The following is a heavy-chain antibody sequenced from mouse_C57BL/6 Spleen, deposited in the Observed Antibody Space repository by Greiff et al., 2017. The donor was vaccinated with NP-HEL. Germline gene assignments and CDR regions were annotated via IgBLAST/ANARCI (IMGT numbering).Heavy chain of an antibody. J-gene: IGHJ2*01. CDR2: ISSGSSTI. D-gene: IGHD2-4*01. Sequence: EVKLMESGGGLVKPGGSLKLSCAASGFTFSDYGMHWVRQAPEKGLEWVAYISSGSSTIYYADTVKGRFTISRDNAKNTLFLQMTSLRSEDTAMYYCARPYYDYDGYYFDYWGQGTTLTVSS. CDR3: ARPYYDYDGYYFDY. V-gene: IGHV5-17*01. CDR1: GFTFSDYG.